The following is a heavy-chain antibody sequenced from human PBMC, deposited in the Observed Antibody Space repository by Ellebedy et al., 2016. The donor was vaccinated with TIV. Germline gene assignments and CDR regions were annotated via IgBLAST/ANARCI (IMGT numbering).Heavy chain of an antibody. CDR3: TRDSYYYGSGSYLGY. Sequence: GESLKISCTASGFTFGDYSMSWVRQAPGKGLEWVGFIRSKAYGGTTEYAASVKGRFTISRDDSKSIAYLQMNSLKTEDTAVYYCTRDSYYYGSGSYLGYWGQGTLVTVSS. D-gene: IGHD3-10*01. V-gene: IGHV3-49*04. CDR1: GFTFGDYS. CDR2: IRSKAYGGTT. J-gene: IGHJ4*02.